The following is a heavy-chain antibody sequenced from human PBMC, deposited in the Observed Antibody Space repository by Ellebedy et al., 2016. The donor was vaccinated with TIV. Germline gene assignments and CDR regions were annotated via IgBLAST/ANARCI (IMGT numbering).Heavy chain of an antibody. V-gene: IGHV1-69*13. CDR1: GGTFSSYA. CDR2: IIPIFGTA. Sequence: SVKVSCXASGGTFSSYAISWVRQAPGQGLEWMGGIIPIFGTANYAQKFQGRVTITADESTSTAYMELSSLRSEDTAVYYCARDPVERPPYYYYYYGMDVWGQGTTVTVSS. D-gene: IGHD1-1*01. J-gene: IGHJ6*02. CDR3: ARDPVERPPYYYYYYGMDV.